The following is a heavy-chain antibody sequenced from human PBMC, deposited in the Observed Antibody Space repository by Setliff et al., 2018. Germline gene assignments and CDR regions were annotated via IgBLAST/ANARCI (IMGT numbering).Heavy chain of an antibody. D-gene: IGHD6-6*01. V-gene: IGHV1-2*06. CDR1: RYTFNDYY. CDR3: ARAEYTSSSLYYYMDV. J-gene: IGHJ6*03. CDR2: INPSSGGT. Sequence: ASVKVSCKAFRYTFNDYYIHWVRQTPGQGLEWMGRINPSSGGTDDAQNFLGRVTTTRDTAISTAYMELSRLTSDDTAVYYCARAEYTSSSLYYYMDVWGKGTTVTVSS.